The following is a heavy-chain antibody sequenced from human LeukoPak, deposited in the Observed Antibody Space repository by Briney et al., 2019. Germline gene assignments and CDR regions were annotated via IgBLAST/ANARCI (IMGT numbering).Heavy chain of an antibody. Sequence: PGGSLRLSCAASGFTFSSYAMHWVRQAPGKGLEWVAVISYDGSNKYYADSVKGRFTISRDNSKNTLYLQMNSLRAEDTAVYYCASPTGNLGYCSSTSCYESALDIWGQGTMVTVSS. CDR2: ISYDGSNK. CDR1: GFTFSSYA. V-gene: IGHV3-30*04. CDR3: ASPTGNLGYCSSTSCYESALDI. D-gene: IGHD2-2*01. J-gene: IGHJ3*02.